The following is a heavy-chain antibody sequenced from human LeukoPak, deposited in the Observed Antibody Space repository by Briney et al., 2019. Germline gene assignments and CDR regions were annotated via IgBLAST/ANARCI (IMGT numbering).Heavy chain of an antibody. CDR1: GGSISSGGYS. CDR3: ARADDYGDSHFDY. Sequence: SETLSLTCAVSGGSISSGGYSWSWIRQPPGKGLEWIGYIYHSGSTSYNPSLKSRVTISVDRSKNQFSLKLSSVTAAVTAVYYCARADDYGDSHFDYWGQGTLVTVSS. D-gene: IGHD4-17*01. J-gene: IGHJ4*02. CDR2: IYHSGST. V-gene: IGHV4-30-2*01.